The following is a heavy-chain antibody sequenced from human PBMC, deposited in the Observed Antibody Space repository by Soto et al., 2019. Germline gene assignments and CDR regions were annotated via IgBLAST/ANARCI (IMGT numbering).Heavy chain of an antibody. J-gene: IGHJ4*02. CDR2: IHSSGGT. CDR3: GRLAEAATGHTDFDF. Sequence: QLQLQETGPGLVKLSETLSLTCTVSGASIKSRNYFWGWIRQPPGKGLEFVGSIHSSGGTYYNPSLKSRVTVSVDLSNRHFSLRLKSLTATDTAVYYCGRLAEAATGHTDFDFWGQGTLVTVSS. CDR1: GASIKSRNYF. D-gene: IGHD2-15*01. V-gene: IGHV4-39*02.